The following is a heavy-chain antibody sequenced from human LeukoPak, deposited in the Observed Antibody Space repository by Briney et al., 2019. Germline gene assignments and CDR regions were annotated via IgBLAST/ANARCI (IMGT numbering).Heavy chain of an antibody. V-gene: IGHV4-39*01. CDR3: ARHIANYFDY. J-gene: IGHJ4*02. CDR2: IYYSGST. Sequence: PSETLSLTCTVSGGSISSSSYYWGWIRQPPGKGLEWIGSIYYSGSTYYNSSLRSRVTISVDTSKNKFSLKLTSVTAADTAVYYCARHIANYFDYWGQGTLVTVSS. CDR1: GGSISSSSYY.